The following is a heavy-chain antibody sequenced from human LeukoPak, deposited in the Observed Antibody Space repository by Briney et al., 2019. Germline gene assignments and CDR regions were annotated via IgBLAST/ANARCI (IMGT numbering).Heavy chain of an antibody. Sequence: SETLSLTCTVSGGSISSYYWSWIRQPPGKGLEWIGYIYYSGSTNYSPSLKSRVTISVDTSKNQFSLKLSSVTAADTAVYYCARANYDFWSGYGYGMDVWGQGTTVTVSS. CDR3: ARANYDFWSGYGYGMDV. V-gene: IGHV4-59*01. CDR1: GGSISSYY. CDR2: IYYSGST. D-gene: IGHD3-3*01. J-gene: IGHJ6*02.